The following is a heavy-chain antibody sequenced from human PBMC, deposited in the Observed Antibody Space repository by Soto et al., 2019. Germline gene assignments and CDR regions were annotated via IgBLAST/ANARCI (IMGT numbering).Heavy chain of an antibody. CDR2: IYYSGST. J-gene: IGHJ4*02. V-gene: IGHV4-59*08. CDR3: ARTEYDSWSGYEYYFDY. CDR1: GGSISSYY. D-gene: IGHD3-3*01. Sequence: SETLSLTCTVSGGSISSYYWSWIRQPPGKGLEWIGYIYYSGSTNYNPSLKSRVTISVDTSKNQFSLKLSSVTAADTAVYYCARTEYDSWSGYEYYFDYWGQGTLVTVSS.